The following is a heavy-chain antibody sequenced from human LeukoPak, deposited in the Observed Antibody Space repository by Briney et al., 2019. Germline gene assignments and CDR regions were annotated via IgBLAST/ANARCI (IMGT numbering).Heavy chain of an antibody. J-gene: IGHJ4*02. D-gene: IGHD6-19*01. Sequence: PGGSLRLSCAASGFTFSSYEMNWVRQAPGKGLEWVSYISSSGNTIYYADSVKGRFTISRDNAKNSLYLQVNSLRAEDTAVYYCARDGPKYTSGWYGTYYFDYWGQGTLVTVSS. CDR2: ISSSGNTI. CDR1: GFTFSSYE. CDR3: ARDGPKYTSGWYGTYYFDY. V-gene: IGHV3-48*03.